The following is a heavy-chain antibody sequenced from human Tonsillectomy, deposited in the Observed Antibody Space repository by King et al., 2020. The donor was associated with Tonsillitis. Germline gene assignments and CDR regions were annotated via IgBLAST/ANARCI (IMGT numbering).Heavy chain of an antibody. Sequence: VQLVESEAEVKKPGASVKVSCQASGYGFTGYSIHWVRQAPGQGLDWMGRINPDGGAADYALRFEDRVTMTTDTSSRTAYLELSRLRSDDTATYFCARDTGGWRSFDYWGQGTLVTVSA. J-gene: IGHJ4*02. CDR1: GYGFTGYS. D-gene: IGHD2-8*02. CDR3: ARDTGGWRSFDY. CDR2: INPDGGAA. V-gene: IGHV1-2*06.